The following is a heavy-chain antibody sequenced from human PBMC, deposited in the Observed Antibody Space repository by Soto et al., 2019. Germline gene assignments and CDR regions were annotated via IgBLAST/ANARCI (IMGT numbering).Heavy chain of an antibody. CDR1: GFTFSSYA. J-gene: IGHJ4*02. D-gene: IGHD6-19*01. CDR3: ARAVDGYFDY. V-gene: IGHV3-30-3*01. CDR2: ISYDGSNK. Sequence: GGSLRLSCAASGFTFSSYAMHWVRQAPGKGLEWVAVISYDGSNKYYADSVKGRFTISRDNSKNTLYLQMNSLRAEDTAVYYCARAVDGYFDYWGQGTLVTVPS.